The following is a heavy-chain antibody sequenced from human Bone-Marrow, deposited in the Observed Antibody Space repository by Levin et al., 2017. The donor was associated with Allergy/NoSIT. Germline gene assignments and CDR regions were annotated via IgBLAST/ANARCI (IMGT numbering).Heavy chain of an antibody. CDR2: IKEDGSQQ. CDR1: GFTFSNYW. CDR3: AKGEIGMVDCHY. Sequence: PGGSLRLSCAASGFTFSNYWMNWGRQAPGKGLEWVASIKEDGSQQFYLDSVKGRFAISRDNARNFLYLQMNSLRVEDTAIYYCAKGEIGMVDCHYWGPGTLVTVA. V-gene: IGHV3-7*01. D-gene: IGHD2-8*01. J-gene: IGHJ4*02.